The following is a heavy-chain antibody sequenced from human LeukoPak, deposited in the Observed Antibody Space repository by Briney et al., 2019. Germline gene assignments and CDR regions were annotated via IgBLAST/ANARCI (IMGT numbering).Heavy chain of an antibody. CDR2: ISAYNGNT. CDR3: ARDRFGSGSYYTFDY. Sequence: GASVKVSCKASGYTFTCYGISWVRQAPGQGLAWMGWISAYNGNTNYAQKLQGRVTMTTDTSTSTAYMELRSLRSDDTAVYYCARDRFGSGSYYTFDYWGQGTLVTVSS. V-gene: IGHV1-18*01. J-gene: IGHJ4*02. CDR1: GYTFTCYG. D-gene: IGHD3-10*01.